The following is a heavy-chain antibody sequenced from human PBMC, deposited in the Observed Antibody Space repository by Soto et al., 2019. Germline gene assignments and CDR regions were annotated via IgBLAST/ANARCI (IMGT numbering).Heavy chain of an antibody. CDR1: GGSISSYY. Sequence: PSETLSLTCIVSGGSISSYYWSWIRQPPGKRLEWIGYIYNSGRTTYNPSLKSRVTISVDTSKNQFSLKLTSVTAADTAMYYCARGPAGNHVFDFWGQGTLVTVSS. V-gene: IGHV4-59*01. CDR2: IYNSGRT. J-gene: IGHJ4*02. D-gene: IGHD6-13*01. CDR3: ARGPAGNHVFDF.